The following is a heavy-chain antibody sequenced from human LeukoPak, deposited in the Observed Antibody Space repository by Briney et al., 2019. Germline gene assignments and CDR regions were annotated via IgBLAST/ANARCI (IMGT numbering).Heavy chain of an antibody. CDR3: ARNHGDYGTYYYYGMDV. Sequence: GESLKISCKGSGYSFTSYWIGWVRQMPGKGLEWMGIIYPGDSDTRYSPSFQGQVTISADKSISTAYLQWSSLKASDTAMYYCARNHGDYGTYYYYGMDVRGQGTTVTVSS. CDR1: GYSFTSYW. CDR2: IYPGDSDT. J-gene: IGHJ6*02. D-gene: IGHD4-17*01. V-gene: IGHV5-51*01.